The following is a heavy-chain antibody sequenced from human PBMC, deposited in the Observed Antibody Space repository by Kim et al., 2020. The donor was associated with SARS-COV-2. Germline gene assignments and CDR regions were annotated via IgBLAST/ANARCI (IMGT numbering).Heavy chain of an antibody. V-gene: IGHV1-58*01. CDR3: AATDSSGIDAFDI. D-gene: IGHD3-22*01. Sequence: AQKFQERVTITREMSTSTAYMELSSLRSEDTAVYYCAATDSSGIDAFDIWGQGTMVTVSS. J-gene: IGHJ3*02.